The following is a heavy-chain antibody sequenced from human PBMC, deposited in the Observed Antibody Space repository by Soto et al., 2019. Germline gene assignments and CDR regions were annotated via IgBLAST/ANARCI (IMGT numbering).Heavy chain of an antibody. CDR3: ARDLTMIVVVDYYGMDV. Sequence: ASVKVSCKASGYAFTSYGISWVRQAPGQGLEWMGWIIPFYGTANYAQKFQGRVTITADESTSTAYMELSSLRSEDTAVYYCARDLTMIVVVDYYGMDVWGQGTTVTVSS. D-gene: IGHD3-22*01. J-gene: IGHJ6*02. CDR2: IIPFYGTA. V-gene: IGHV1-69*13. CDR1: GYAFTSYG.